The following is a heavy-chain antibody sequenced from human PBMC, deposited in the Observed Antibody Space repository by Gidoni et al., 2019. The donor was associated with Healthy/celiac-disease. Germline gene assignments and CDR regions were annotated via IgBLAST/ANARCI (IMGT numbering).Heavy chain of an antibody. Sequence: QLQLQESGPGLVKPSETLSLTCTVSGGSISSSSYYWGWIRQPPGKGLEWIGSIYYSGSTYYNPSLKSRVTISVDTSKNQFSLKLSSVTAADTAVYYCARQSITPTIFGVVSTFDPWGQGTLVTVSS. D-gene: IGHD3-3*01. V-gene: IGHV4-39*01. CDR1: GGSISSSSYY. CDR3: ARQSITPTIFGVVSTFDP. J-gene: IGHJ5*02. CDR2: IYYSGST.